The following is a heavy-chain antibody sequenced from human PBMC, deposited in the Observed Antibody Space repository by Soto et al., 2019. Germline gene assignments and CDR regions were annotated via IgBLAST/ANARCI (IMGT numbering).Heavy chain of an antibody. CDR3: ARGPRSSWYPRAFDI. J-gene: IGHJ3*02. CDR1: GGSISSGDYY. CDR2: IYYSGST. V-gene: IGHV4-30-4*01. Sequence: QVQLQESGPGLVKPSQTLSLTCTVSGGSISSGDYYWSWIRQPPGKGLEWIGYIYYSGSTYYNPSLKSRVTISGDTSKNQFSLKLSSVTAAYTAVYYCARGPRSSWYPRAFDIWGQGTMVTVSS. D-gene: IGHD6-13*01.